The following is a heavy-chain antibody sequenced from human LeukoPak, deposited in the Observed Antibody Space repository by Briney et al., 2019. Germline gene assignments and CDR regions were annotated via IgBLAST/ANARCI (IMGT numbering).Heavy chain of an antibody. CDR3: ARDSLQIPMVRGVEGY. V-gene: IGHV1-2*02. Sequence: GASVKVSCKASGYTFTSYYMHWVRQAPGQGLEWMGWINPNSGGTNYAQKFQGRVTMTRDTSISTAYMELSRLRSDDTAVYYCARDSLQIPMVRGVEGYWGQGTLVTVSS. CDR2: INPNSGGT. J-gene: IGHJ4*02. D-gene: IGHD3-10*01. CDR1: GYTFTSYY.